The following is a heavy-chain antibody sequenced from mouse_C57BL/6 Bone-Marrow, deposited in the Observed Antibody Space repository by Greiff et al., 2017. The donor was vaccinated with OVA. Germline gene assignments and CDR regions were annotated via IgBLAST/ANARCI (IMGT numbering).Heavy chain of an antibody. CDR2: INPNNGGT. V-gene: IGHV1-22*01. J-gene: IGHJ2*01. CDR3: AQSPYFDY. Sequence: VHVKQSGPELVKPGASVKMSCKASGYTFTDYNMHWVKQSHGKSLEWIGYINPNNGGTSYNQKFKGKATLTVNKSSSTAYMELRSLTSEDSAVYYCAQSPYFDYWGQGTTLTVSS. CDR1: GYTFTDYN.